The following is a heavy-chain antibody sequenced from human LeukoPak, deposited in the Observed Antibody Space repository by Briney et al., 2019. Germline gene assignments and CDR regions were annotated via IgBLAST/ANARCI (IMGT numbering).Heavy chain of an antibody. V-gene: IGHV4-59*01. CDR2: IYYSGST. D-gene: IGHD2-15*01. CDR3: AGSSGGSWSNAFDI. J-gene: IGHJ3*02. CDR1: GGSISSYY. Sequence: PSETLSLTCTVSGGSISSYYWSWIRQPPGKGLEWIGYIYYSGSTNYNPSLKSPVTISVDTSKNQFSLKLSSVTAADTAVYYCAGSSGGSWSNAFDIWGQGTMVTVSS.